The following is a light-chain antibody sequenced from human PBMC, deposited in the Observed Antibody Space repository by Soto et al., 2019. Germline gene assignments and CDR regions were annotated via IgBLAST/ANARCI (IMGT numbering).Light chain of an antibody. J-gene: IGLJ1*01. CDR1: SSDVGGYNY. CDR3: SSYTVSSPYV. V-gene: IGLV2-14*03. Sequence: QSALTQPASVSGSPGQSITISCTGTSSDVGGYNYVSWYQHHPGKAPKLMIFDVSNRPSGVSNRFSGSKSGNTASLTISGLQAEDEADYYCSSYTVSSPYVFGTGTKLTVL. CDR2: DVS.